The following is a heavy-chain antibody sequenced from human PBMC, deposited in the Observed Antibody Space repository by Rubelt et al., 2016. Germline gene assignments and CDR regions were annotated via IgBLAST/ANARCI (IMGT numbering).Heavy chain of an antibody. V-gene: IGHV1-18*01. Sequence: QVQLVQSGAEVKKPGASVKVSCKASGYTFTSYGISWVRQAPGQGLKWMGWISTYNGDTRYAQKVQWSVTMTTDTSTSSAYMELRSLRSDDTAVYSCASDSSNTSGFHAYFDYWGQGTLVTVSS. CDR3: ASDSSNTSGFHAYFDY. D-gene: IGHD3-22*01. CDR2: ISTYNGDT. CDR1: GYTFTSYG. J-gene: IGHJ4*02.